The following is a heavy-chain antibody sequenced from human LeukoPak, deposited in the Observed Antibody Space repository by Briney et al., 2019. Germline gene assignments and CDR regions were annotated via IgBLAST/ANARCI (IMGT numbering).Heavy chain of an antibody. D-gene: IGHD2-2*01. CDR1: CGFISSYF. V-gene: IGHV4-59*01. CDR2: IYYSGST. J-gene: IGHJ5*02. CDR3: ARVVPAAMGDGDNWFDP. Sequence: SENLFLPCTVSCGFISSYFWRWVRAPPGEGLEGIGFIYYSGSTNYNPSLKSRVTISVDTSKNQFSLKLSSVTAADTAVYYCARVVPAAMGDGDNWFDPWGQGTLVTVSS.